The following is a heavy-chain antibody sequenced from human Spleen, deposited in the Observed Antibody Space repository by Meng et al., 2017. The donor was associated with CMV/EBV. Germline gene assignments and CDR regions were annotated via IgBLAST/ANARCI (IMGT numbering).Heavy chain of an antibody. CDR1: FSSYA. CDR3: ASFKFVGYCSSTSCAPFRY. J-gene: IGHJ4*02. Sequence: FSSYAISWVRQAPGQGLEWMGGIIPIFGTANYAQKFQGRVTITTDESTSTAYMELSSLRSGDTAVYYCASFKFVGYCSSTSCAPFRYWGQGTLVTVSS. CDR2: IIPIFGTA. D-gene: IGHD2-2*01. V-gene: IGHV1-69*05.